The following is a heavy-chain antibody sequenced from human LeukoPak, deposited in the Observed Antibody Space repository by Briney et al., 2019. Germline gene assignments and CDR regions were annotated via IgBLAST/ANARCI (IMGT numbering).Heavy chain of an antibody. V-gene: IGHV1-46*01. D-gene: IGHD2-2*01. CDR3: ARGSTYCSSTSRCPFDY. Sequence: ASVKVSCKASGYSFTAYYMYWVRQTPGPGLEWMGIINPSGGSTSYAQRFQGRVTMTRDTSTSTVYMELSSLISDDTAVYYCARGSTYCSSTSRCPFDYWGQGTLVTVSS. J-gene: IGHJ4*02. CDR1: GYSFTAYY. CDR2: INPSGGST.